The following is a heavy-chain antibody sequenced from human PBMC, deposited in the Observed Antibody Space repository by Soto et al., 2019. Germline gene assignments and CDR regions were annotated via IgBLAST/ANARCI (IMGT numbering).Heavy chain of an antibody. CDR1: GGSVSSGSYY. Sequence: QVQLQESGPGLVKPSETLSLTCTVSGGSVSSGSYYWSWIRQPPGKGLEWIGYIYYSGSTNYNPSLKSRVTISVDTSKNQFSLKLSSVTAADTAVYYCASAGIVVVTASDDYGMDVWGQGTTVTVSS. D-gene: IGHD2-21*02. CDR3: ASAGIVVVTASDDYGMDV. J-gene: IGHJ6*02. V-gene: IGHV4-61*01. CDR2: IYYSGST.